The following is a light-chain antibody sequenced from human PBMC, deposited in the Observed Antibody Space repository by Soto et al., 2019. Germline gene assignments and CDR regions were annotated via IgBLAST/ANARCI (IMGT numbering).Light chain of an antibody. J-gene: IGKJ4*01. CDR2: LGS. Sequence: DIVMTQSPLSLPVTPGEPASISCRSSQSLLHSNGYNYLDWYLQKPGQSPQLLIYLGSYRDSGVPDRFSGSGSGTDFTLKISRVEAEDVGVYYCMQALQSPLTFGGGTKVEIK. V-gene: IGKV2-28*01. CDR3: MQALQSPLT. CDR1: QSLLHSNGYNY.